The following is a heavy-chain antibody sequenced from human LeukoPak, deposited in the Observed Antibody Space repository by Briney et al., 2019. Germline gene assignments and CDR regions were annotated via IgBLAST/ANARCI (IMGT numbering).Heavy chain of an antibody. CDR3: ARILGDDSSGYWDY. Sequence: SETLSLTCTVAGGSISSYYWSWIRQPPGKGLEWIGYIYYSGSTNYNPSLKSRVTISVDTSKNQFSLKLSSVTAADTAVYYCARILGDDSSGYWDYWGQGTLVTVSS. J-gene: IGHJ4*02. CDR1: GGSISSYY. V-gene: IGHV4-59*01. CDR2: IYYSGST. D-gene: IGHD3-22*01.